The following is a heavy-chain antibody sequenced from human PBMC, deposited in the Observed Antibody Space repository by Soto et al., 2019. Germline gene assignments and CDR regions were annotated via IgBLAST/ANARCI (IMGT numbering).Heavy chain of an antibody. CDR2: INPSGGST. CDR3: ARLSITGYFDY. D-gene: IGHD6-6*01. Sequence: QVQLVQSGAEVKKPGASVKVSCKASGYTFTSYYMHWVRQAPGQGLEWMGIINPSGGSTNYAQKFQGRVTMTRDTSTSTVYMELSSLRSEDRAVYYCARLSITGYFDYWGQGTLVTVSS. CDR1: GYTFTSYY. J-gene: IGHJ4*02. V-gene: IGHV1-46*01.